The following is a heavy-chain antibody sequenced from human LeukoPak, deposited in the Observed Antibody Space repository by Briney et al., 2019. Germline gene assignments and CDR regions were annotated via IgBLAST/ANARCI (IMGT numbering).Heavy chain of an antibody. D-gene: IGHD3-16*01. J-gene: IGHJ4*02. Sequence: PGGSLRLSCAASGLTFSSYGMSWVRQAPGKGLEWVANIKQDGSEKYYVDSVKGRFTISRDNAKNSLYLQMNSLRAEDTAVYYCARARGGRGDYWGQGTLVTVSS. CDR1: GLTFSSYG. CDR2: IKQDGSEK. V-gene: IGHV3-7*04. CDR3: ARARGGRGDY.